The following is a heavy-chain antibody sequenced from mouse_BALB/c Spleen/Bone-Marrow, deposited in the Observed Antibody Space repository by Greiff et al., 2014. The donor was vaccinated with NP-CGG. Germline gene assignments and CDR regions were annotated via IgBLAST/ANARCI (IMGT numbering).Heavy chain of an antibody. CDR1: GYAFTNYW. D-gene: IGHD1-1*01. J-gene: IGHJ4*01. V-gene: IGHV1-54*01. Sequence: VQLQQSGAELVRPGTSVKVSCKASGYAFTNYWIEWIKQRPGQGLEWIGVINPGSGGINYNEKFMGKATLTADKSSSTAYMQLSSLTSDDSAVHFCARELVRGMDYWGQGTSVTVSS. CDR3: ARELVRGMDY. CDR2: INPGSGGI.